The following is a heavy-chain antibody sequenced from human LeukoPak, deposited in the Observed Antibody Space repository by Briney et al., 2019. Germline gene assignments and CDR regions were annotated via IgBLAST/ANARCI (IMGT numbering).Heavy chain of an antibody. V-gene: IGHV3-21*01. D-gene: IGHD2-21*02. J-gene: IGHJ4*02. Sequence: GRSLRLSCAASGFTFSSYSMTWVRQAPGKGLEWVSSISSSSSYIYYADSVKGRFTISRDNAKNSLYLQMNSLRAEDTAVYYCARDPLTPYCGGDCHRVEAEFDYWGQGTLVTVSS. CDR2: ISSSSSYI. CDR1: GFTFSSYS. CDR3: ARDPLTPYCGGDCHRVEAEFDY.